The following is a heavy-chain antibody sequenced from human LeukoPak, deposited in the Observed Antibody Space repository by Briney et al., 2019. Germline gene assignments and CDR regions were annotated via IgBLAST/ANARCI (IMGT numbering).Heavy chain of an antibody. Sequence: PGGSPRLSCVTSGLTFTNHGFHWLRQAAGKGLEWVAFVRNDGFDTYHSNSVKGRLSISRDDSKNTVYLQMNSLRAEDTALYYCARDRGKDYFGDWGQGTQVTVSS. J-gene: IGHJ4*02. CDR1: GLTFTNHG. CDR2: VRNDGFDT. CDR3: ARDRGKDYFGD. V-gene: IGHV3-30*02. D-gene: IGHD4-23*01.